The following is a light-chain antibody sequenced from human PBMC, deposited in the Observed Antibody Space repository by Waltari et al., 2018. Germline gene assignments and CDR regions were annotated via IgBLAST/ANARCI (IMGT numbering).Light chain of an antibody. J-gene: IGKJ1*01. CDR3: QRHFRLPAT. Sequence: IVLTQTPGTLSLSHGGRATLPCRASQNIGHYLAWYQQKPGQAPRLLIYASSTRAAGIPDRFSGSGSGADFSLTITRLEPDDFAVYYCQRHFRLPATFGQGTKV. CDR1: QNIGHY. V-gene: IGKV3-20*01. CDR2: ASS.